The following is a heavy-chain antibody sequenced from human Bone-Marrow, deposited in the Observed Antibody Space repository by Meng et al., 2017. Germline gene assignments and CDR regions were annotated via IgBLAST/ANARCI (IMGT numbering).Heavy chain of an antibody. CDR2: INHSGST. CDR1: GGSFSDYY. J-gene: IGHJ4*02. Sequence: QVQLQRWGAGLLKTSETLSLTCVVSGGSFSDYYWSWIRQPPGKGLEWIGEINHSGSTNYNPSLESRATISVDTSQNNLSLKLSSVTAADSAVYYCARGPTTMAHDFDYWGQGTLVTVSS. CDR3: ARGPTTMAHDFDY. D-gene: IGHD4-11*01. V-gene: IGHV4-34*01.